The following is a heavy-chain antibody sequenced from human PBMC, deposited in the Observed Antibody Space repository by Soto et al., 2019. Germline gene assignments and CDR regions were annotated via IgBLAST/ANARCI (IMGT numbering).Heavy chain of an antibody. J-gene: IGHJ6*02. D-gene: IGHD2-8*01. Sequence: PGGSLRLSCEASGFTLSRNAMHWVRQAPGKGLVWVENISYDGRNKYYADSVKGRFTISRDNSKYTLYLQMSRLRPEDTAVYYCARDILNDMLIMIYSSQRHGINVWGQVTTGAVAS. V-gene: IGHV3-30*04. CDR3: ARDILNDMLIMIYSSQRHGINV. CDR1: GFTLSRNA. CDR2: ISYDGRNK.